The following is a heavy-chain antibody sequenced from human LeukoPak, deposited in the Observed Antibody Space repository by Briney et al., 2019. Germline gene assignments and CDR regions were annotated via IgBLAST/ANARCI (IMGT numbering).Heavy chain of an antibody. J-gene: IGHJ4*02. Sequence: SETLSLTCIFSGGSISSSSYDWGGIRQPPGEGLEWMGSIYYSGSTYYNPSLKSRVTISVDTSKNQFSLKLSSVTAADTAVYYCARIAARWLGSAGGFDYWGQGTLVTVSS. D-gene: IGHD6-6*01. CDR1: GGSISSSSYD. CDR2: IYYSGST. V-gene: IGHV4-39*01. CDR3: ARIAARWLGSAGGFDY.